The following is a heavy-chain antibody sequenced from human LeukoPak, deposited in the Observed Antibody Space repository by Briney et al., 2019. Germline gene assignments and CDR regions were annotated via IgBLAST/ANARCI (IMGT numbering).Heavy chain of an antibody. CDR3: AYRSGRNGDSDY. CDR2: IIPIFGTA. V-gene: IGHV1-69*13. Sequence: SVKVSCKASGGTFSSYAISWVRQAPGQGLEWMGGIIPIFGTANYAQKFQGRVTITAGESTSTAYMELSSLRSEDTAVYYCAYRSGRNGDSDYWGQGTLVTVSS. D-gene: IGHD4-17*01. CDR1: GGTFSSYA. J-gene: IGHJ4*02.